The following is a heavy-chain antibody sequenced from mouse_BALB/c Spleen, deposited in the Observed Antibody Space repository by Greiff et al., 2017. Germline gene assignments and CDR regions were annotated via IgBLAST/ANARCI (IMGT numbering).Heavy chain of an antibody. D-gene: IGHD2-4*01. CDR2: IDPSDSYT. CDR3: TRGRDYDGAMDC. V-gene: IGHV1S127*01. J-gene: IGHJ4*01. Sequence: QVQLQQPGAELVKPGASVKMSCKASGYTFTSFWMHWVKQRPGQGLEWIGTIDPSDSYTSYNQKFKGKATLTVDTSSSTAYMQLSSLTSEDSAVYYCTRGRDYDGAMDCWGQGTSVTVSS. CDR1: GYTFTSFW.